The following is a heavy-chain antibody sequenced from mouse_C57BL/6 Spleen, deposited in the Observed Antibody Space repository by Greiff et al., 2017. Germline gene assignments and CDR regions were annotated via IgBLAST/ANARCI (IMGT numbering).Heavy chain of an antibody. CDR2: ISSGGSYT. Sequence: EVQGVESGGDLVKPGGSLKLSCAASGFTFSSSGMSWVRQTPDKRLEWVATISSGGSYTYYPDSVKGRFTISRDNAKNTLYLQMSSLKSEDTAMYYCARPTMVTTGYFDDWGQGTTLTVSS. V-gene: IGHV5-6*01. CDR3: ARPTMVTTGYFDD. J-gene: IGHJ2*01. D-gene: IGHD2-2*01. CDR1: GFTFSSSG.